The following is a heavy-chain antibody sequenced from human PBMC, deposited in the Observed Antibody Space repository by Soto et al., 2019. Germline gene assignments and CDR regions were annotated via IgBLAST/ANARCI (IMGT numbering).Heavy chain of an antibody. CDR1: GGFISSSSYY. D-gene: IGHD4-17*01. CDR3: ARRADYGGGFDY. J-gene: IGHJ4*02. V-gene: IGHV4-39*01. CDR2: IDYSGST. Sequence: QLQLQESGPGLVKPSETLSLTCTVSGGFISSSSYYWGWIRQPPGKGLEWIGSIDYSGSTYYNPSRNSRVTISLDTAKNQFSLNLSSVSAADTAVYYCARRADYGGGFDYWGQGTLVTVSS.